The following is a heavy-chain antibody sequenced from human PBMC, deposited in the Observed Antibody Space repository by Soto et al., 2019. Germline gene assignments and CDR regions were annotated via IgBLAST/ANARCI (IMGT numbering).Heavy chain of an antibody. CDR3: ANNEVGVTMIAHGFDAFDI. Sequence: EASVKVSCKASGGTFSSYAISWVRQAPGQGLEWMGGIIPIFGTANYAQKFQGRVTITADESTSTAYMELSSLRSEDTAVYYCANNEVGVTMIAHGFDAFDIWGQGTMVTVSS. J-gene: IGHJ3*02. CDR2: IIPIFGTA. V-gene: IGHV1-69*13. CDR1: GGTFSSYA. D-gene: IGHD3-22*01.